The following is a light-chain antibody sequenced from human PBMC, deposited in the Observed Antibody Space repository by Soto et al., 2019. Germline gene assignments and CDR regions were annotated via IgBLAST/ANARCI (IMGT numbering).Light chain of an antibody. CDR3: CSYAGSYTYV. Sequence: QSVLTQPRSVSGSPGQSVTISCTGTGNDVGTYNFVSWYQQHPGKVPKIMIYDVSKRPSGVPDRFSGSKSGNTASLTISGLQAVDEGDYYCCSYAGSYTYVFGTGTKVTVL. J-gene: IGLJ1*01. CDR1: GNDVGTYNF. CDR2: DVS. V-gene: IGLV2-11*01.